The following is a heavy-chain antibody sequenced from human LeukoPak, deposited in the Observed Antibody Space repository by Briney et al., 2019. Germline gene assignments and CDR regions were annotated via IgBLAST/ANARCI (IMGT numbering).Heavy chain of an antibody. D-gene: IGHD1-26*01. Sequence: VKPGGSLRLSCAASGFAFSNAWMAWVRQAPGKGLVFVGRIRNKSDGGTADSADPLKGRFTISRGDSTNTLYLQMNSLETEDTGVYYCTTWGGSFSRYWGQGTLVTVSS. V-gene: IGHV3-15*01. CDR2: IRNKSDGGTA. CDR3: TTWGGSFSRY. J-gene: IGHJ4*02. CDR1: GFAFSNAW.